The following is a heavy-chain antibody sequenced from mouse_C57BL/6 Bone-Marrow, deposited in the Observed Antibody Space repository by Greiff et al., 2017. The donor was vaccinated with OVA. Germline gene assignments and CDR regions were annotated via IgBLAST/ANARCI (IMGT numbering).Heavy chain of an antibody. V-gene: IGHV14-2*01. CDR2: IDPEDGET. J-gene: IGHJ2*01. CDR3: TRDGYYVDY. Sequence: VQLQQSGAELVKPGASVKLSCTASGFNIKDYYMHWVKQRTEQGLEWIGRIDPEDGETKYAQTFQGKATITADTSSNTAYLQLSSLTSEDTAVYYCTRDGYYVDYWCQGTTLTVSS. D-gene: IGHD2-3*01. CDR1: GFNIKDYY.